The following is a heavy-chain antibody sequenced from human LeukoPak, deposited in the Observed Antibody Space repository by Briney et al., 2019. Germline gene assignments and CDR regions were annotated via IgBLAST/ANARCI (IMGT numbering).Heavy chain of an antibody. CDR1: GGSISSSIYY. Sequence: PSETLSLTCTVSGGSISSSIYYWGWIRQPPGKGLEWIGSIHYSGSTYYNPSLKSRVTISVDTSKNQFSLKLSSVTAADTAVYYCARGYSYGPIVSWGQGTLVTVSS. CDR2: IHYSGST. D-gene: IGHD5-18*01. J-gene: IGHJ4*02. V-gene: IGHV4-39*07. CDR3: ARGYSYGPIVS.